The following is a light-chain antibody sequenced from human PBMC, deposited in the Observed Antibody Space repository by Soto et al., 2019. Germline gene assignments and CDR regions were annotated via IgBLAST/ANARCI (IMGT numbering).Light chain of an antibody. CDR2: AVT. CDR3: FSYRSIRSL. V-gene: IGLV2-14*01. J-gene: IGLJ1*01. Sequence: QSVRTEPASASASPGKSIAIYSTGTSLDLGGYNYVSWYQQHPGKASQVIIYAVTDRPSGISSRFSGSKSCETTSLTNSGCQAENEADYYGFSYRSIRSLFGTGTKFTGL. CDR1: SLDLGGYNY.